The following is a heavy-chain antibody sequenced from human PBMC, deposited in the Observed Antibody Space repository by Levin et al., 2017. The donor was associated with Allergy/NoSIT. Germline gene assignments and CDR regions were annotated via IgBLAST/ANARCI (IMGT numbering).Heavy chain of an antibody. CDR2: ISWNSGSI. V-gene: IGHV3-9*01. J-gene: IGHJ3*02. CDR3: AKSVLWFGELSGAFDS. CDR1: GFTFDDYA. Sequence: SGGSLRLSCAASGFTFDDYAMHWVRQAPGKGLEWVSGISWNSGSIGYADSVKGRFTISRDNAKNSLYLQMNSLRAEDTALYYCAKSVLWFGELSGAFDSWGQGTMVTVSS. D-gene: IGHD3-10*01.